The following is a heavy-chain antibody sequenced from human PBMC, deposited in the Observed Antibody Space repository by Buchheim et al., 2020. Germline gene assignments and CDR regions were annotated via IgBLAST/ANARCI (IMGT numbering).Heavy chain of an antibody. CDR3: ARDPFFQVVVPAVGGMDV. J-gene: IGHJ6*02. D-gene: IGHD2-2*01. Sequence: QVQLQESGPGLVKPSQTLSLTCTVSGGSISSGSYYWSWIRQPAGKGLEWIGRIYTSGSTNYNPSLKSRVTISVDTSKNQFYLKLSSVTAADTAVYYCARDPFFQVVVPAVGGMDVWGQGTT. CDR1: GGSISSGSYY. V-gene: IGHV4-61*02. CDR2: IYTSGST.